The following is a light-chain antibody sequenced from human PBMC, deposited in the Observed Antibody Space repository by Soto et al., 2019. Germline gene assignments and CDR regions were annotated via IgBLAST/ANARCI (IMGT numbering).Light chain of an antibody. Sequence: EIVLPQTPATLSVSPGERAILSCRANQSVSSHLAWYQQKPGQAPRLLIYGASSRATGIPARFSVSGFQTEFTLTISSLQSEDFAVYYCQQYETWPPRFTFGPGTKVDIK. CDR2: GAS. J-gene: IGKJ3*01. CDR1: QSVSSH. V-gene: IGKV3-15*01. CDR3: QQYETWPPRFT.